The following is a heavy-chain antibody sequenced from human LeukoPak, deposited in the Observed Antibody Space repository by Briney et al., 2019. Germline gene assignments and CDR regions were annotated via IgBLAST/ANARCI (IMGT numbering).Heavy chain of an antibody. Sequence: SETLSLTCTVAGGSISSSNYDWGWIRQPPGKGLEWIGEINHSGSTNYNPSLKSRVTISVDTSKNQFSLKLSSVTAADTAVYYCARGAVAGHFDYWGQGTLVTVSS. J-gene: IGHJ4*02. CDR3: ARGAVAGHFDY. D-gene: IGHD6-19*01. CDR1: GGSISSSNYD. V-gene: IGHV4-39*07. CDR2: INHSGST.